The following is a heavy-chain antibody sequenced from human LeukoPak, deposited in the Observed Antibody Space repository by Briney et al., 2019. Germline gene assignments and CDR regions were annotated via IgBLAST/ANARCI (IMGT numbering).Heavy chain of an antibody. Sequence: ASVKVSCKASGYTFTSYGISWARQAPGQGLEWMGWISAYNGNTNYAQKLQGRVTMTTDTSTSTAYMELRSLRSDDTAVYYCARALYYDFWSGYYGAYYYYMDVWGKGTTVTVS. J-gene: IGHJ6*03. CDR1: GYTFTSYG. CDR3: ARALYYDFWSGYYGAYYYYMDV. D-gene: IGHD3-3*01. CDR2: ISAYNGNT. V-gene: IGHV1-18*01.